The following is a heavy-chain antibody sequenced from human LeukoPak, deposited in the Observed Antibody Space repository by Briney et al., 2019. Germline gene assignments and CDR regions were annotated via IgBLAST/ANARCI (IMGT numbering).Heavy chain of an antibody. J-gene: IGHJ4*02. CDR1: GLTFSRYN. CDR3: ASGTVGNYALDY. D-gene: IGHD1-7*01. CDR2: IGTSSNNI. Sequence: PGGSLTLSCAASGLTFSRYNMNWVRQAPGKGLEWVSSIGTSSNNIYYTDSVKDRFTISRDNAKNSLYLQVDSLRVEDTAVYFCASGTVGNYALDYWGQGTLVTVSS. V-gene: IGHV3-21*01.